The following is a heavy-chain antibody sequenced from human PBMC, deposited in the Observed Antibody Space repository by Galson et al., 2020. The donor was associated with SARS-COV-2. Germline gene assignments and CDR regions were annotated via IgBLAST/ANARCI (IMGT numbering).Heavy chain of an antibody. D-gene: IGHD4-17*01. CDR1: GFTFSNYG. V-gene: IGHV3-33*08. CDR2: ISYDGSNK. J-gene: IGHJ4*02. Sequence: GGSLRLSCAASGFTFSNYGIHWVRQAPGKGLEWVAVISYDGSNKYYADSVKGRFTISRDNSKNTLYLQMNSLRAEDTAVYYCARDRAGDYLDYWGQGTLVTVS. CDR3: ARDRAGDYLDY.